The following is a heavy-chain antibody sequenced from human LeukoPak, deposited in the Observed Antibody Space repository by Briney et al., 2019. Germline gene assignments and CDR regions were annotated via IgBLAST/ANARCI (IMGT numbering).Heavy chain of an antibody. V-gene: IGHV3-7*05. Sequence: GGSLRLSCAASGFSFSSTWMTWVRQAPGKGLERVANINKDGSEKYYVDSVKGRFTISRDNAKNSLYLQMNSLRAEDTAVYYCTTEDWFRFDSWGQGTLLTVSS. CDR1: GFSFSSTW. D-gene: IGHD3-10*01. CDR3: TTEDWFRFDS. J-gene: IGHJ4*02. CDR2: INKDGSEK.